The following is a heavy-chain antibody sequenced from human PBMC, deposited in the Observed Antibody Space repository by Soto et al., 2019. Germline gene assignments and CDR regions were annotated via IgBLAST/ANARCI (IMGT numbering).Heavy chain of an antibody. CDR2: ISPNNGNT. CDR1: GYSFITYG. Sequence: ASVKVSCKASGYSFITYGISWVRQAPGQGLEWMGWISPNNGNTNYAQKLQGRLTMTTDTSTSTAYMELWSLRSDDTAVYYCARADPTTGTTVYFDYWGQGTLATVSS. CDR3: ARADPTTGTTVYFDY. J-gene: IGHJ4*02. V-gene: IGHV1-18*01. D-gene: IGHD1-1*01.